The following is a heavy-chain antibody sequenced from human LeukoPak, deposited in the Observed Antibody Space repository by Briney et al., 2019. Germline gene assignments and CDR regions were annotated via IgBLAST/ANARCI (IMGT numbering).Heavy chain of an antibody. D-gene: IGHD1-26*01. CDR1: GFTVITND. V-gene: IGHV3-53*05. CDR3: AKGPRGQATDFDS. J-gene: IGHJ4*02. CDR2: LYSDGNT. Sequence: GGSLRLSCAASGFTVITNDMTWVRQAPGKGLEWVSVLYSDGNTKYADSVQGRFTISRDNSKNTLYLQMNSLKGEDTAVYYCAKGPRGQATDFDSWGQGTLVTVSS.